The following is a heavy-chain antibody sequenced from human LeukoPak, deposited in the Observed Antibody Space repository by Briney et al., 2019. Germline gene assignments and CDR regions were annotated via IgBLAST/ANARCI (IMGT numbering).Heavy chain of an antibody. CDR1: GYTFTSCY. J-gene: IGHJ4*02. D-gene: IGHD3-10*01. V-gene: IGHV1-46*01. CDR3: ARALRELYYFDY. CDR2: INPSGGST. Sequence: ASVKVSCKASGYTFTSCYMHWVRQAPGQGLEWMGIINPSGGSTSYAQKFQGRVTMTRDTSTSTVYMELSSLRSEDTAVYYCARALRELYYFDYWGQGTLVTASS.